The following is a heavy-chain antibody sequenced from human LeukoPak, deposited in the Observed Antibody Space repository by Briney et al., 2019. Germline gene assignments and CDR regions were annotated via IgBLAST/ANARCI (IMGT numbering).Heavy chain of an antibody. D-gene: IGHD5-18*01. Sequence: PGGSLRLSCEASGFIFDDYVMYWVRPSPGKGLEWVSGITWDGYKIDYVDSVKGRFTISRDNARNSLFLQMNRVRVEDTAFYYCVKGYSSSWSGYFDSWGQGTLVTVAS. CDR2: ITWDGYKI. J-gene: IGHJ4*02. V-gene: IGHV3-9*01. CDR3: VKGYSSSWSGYFDS. CDR1: GFIFDDYV.